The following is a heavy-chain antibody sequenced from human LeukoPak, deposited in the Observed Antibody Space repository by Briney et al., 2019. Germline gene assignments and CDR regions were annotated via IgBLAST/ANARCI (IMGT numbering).Heavy chain of an antibody. V-gene: IGHV3-15*01. D-gene: IGHD2-15*01. CDR1: GFTFSNAW. J-gene: IGHJ4*02. Sequence: PGGSLRLSCAASGFTFSNAWMSWVRQAPGRGLEWVGRIKTKTDGGTTDYAAPVKGRFTISRDDSKNTLYLQMNSLRAEDTAIYYCAKDVFLLSGRGDDYWGQGTLVTVSS. CDR2: IKTKTDGGTT. CDR3: AKDVFLLSGRGDDY.